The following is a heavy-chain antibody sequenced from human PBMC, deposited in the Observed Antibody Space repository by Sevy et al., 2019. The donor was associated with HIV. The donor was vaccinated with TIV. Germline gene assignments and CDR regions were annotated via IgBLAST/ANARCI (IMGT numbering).Heavy chain of an antibody. CDR1: GASINEYY. D-gene: IGHD3-22*01. Sequence: SETLSLTCTVSGASINEYYWSWLRQPPGKGLEWIAYIFRGSTSSNPPLRSRVTISLDTSNSQFSLNVRSVSAADTAMYYCARAYDGWPFDYWGQGTLVTVSS. CDR3: ARAYDGWPFDY. V-gene: IGHV4-59*01. J-gene: IGHJ4*02. CDR2: IFRGST.